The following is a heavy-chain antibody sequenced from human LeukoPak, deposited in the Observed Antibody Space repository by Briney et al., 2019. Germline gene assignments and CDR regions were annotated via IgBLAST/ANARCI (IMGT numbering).Heavy chain of an antibody. Sequence: PGGSLRLSCAASGFTFSSYAMSWVCQAPGKGLEWVSAISGSGGSTYYADSVKGRFTISRDNSKNTLYLQMNSLRAEDTAVYYCARHSSSWFSYFDYWGQGTLVTVSS. V-gene: IGHV3-23*01. CDR3: ARHSSSWFSYFDY. CDR1: GFTFSSYA. D-gene: IGHD6-13*01. CDR2: ISGSGGST. J-gene: IGHJ4*02.